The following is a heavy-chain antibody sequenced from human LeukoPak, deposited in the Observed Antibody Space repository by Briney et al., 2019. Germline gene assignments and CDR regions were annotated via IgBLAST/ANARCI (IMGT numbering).Heavy chain of an antibody. Sequence: GESLRISCKGSGYRFTSYWISWVRQMPGKGLEWMGWFDPSESYTNYSPSFQGHVTISADKSISTAYLQWSSLKASDTSMYYCARQGILAVAGRVNLDYWGQGTLVTVSS. V-gene: IGHV5-10-1*01. D-gene: IGHD6-19*01. J-gene: IGHJ4*02. CDR2: FDPSESYT. CDR3: ARQGILAVAGRVNLDY. CDR1: GYRFTSYW.